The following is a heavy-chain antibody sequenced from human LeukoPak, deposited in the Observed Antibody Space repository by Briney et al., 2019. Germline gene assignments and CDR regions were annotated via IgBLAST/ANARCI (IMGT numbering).Heavy chain of an antibody. CDR3: ARVMYSSTYYFDY. V-gene: IGHV3-7*01. D-gene: IGHD6-19*01. CDR2: IKEDGSEK. CDR1: GFSISDYW. Sequence: PGGSLRLSCAASGFSISDYWMSWVRQAPGKGLEWVANIKEDGSEKNYVDSAKGRFTISRDNAKNSLYLQMNNLRAEDTAVYYCARVMYSSTYYFDYWGQGTLVTVSS. J-gene: IGHJ4*02.